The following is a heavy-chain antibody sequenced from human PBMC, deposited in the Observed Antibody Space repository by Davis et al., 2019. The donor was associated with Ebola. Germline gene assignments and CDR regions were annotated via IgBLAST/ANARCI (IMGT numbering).Heavy chain of an antibody. J-gene: IGHJ5*02. CDR2: IYHSGST. CDR3: AGRYSGYDYWFDP. Sequence: MPSETLSLTCAVSGGSISSGGYSGSWIRQPPGKGREWIGYIYHSGSTYYNPSLKSRVTISVDRSKNQFSLKLSSVTAADTAVYYCAGRYSGYDYWFDPWGQGTLVTVSS. V-gene: IGHV4-30-2*01. CDR1: GGSISSGGYS. D-gene: IGHD5-12*01.